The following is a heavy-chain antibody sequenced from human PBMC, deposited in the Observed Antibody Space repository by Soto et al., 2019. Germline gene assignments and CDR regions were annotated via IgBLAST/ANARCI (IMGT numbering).Heavy chain of an antibody. CDR1: GGSFSGYY. CDR2: INHSGST. Sequence: QVQLQQWGAGLLKPSETLSLTCAVYGGSFSGYYWSWIRQPPGKGLEWIGEINHSGSTNYNPSLKSRVTISVDTSKNQFSPRLSSVTAADTAVYYCARGRPIPGKDKMYYFDYWGQGTLVTVSS. V-gene: IGHV4-34*01. CDR3: ARGRPIPGKDKMYYFDY. D-gene: IGHD1-1*01. J-gene: IGHJ4*02.